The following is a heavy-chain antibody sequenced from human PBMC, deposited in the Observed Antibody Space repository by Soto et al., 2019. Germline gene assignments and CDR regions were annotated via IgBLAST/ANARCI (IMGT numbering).Heavy chain of an antibody. Sequence: QVQLVQSGAEVKKPGGSVKVSCKASGYTFTTYGITWVRQAPGQGLEWMGWISAYSGNTNYAQKLQGRLTVTTDTSTNTAYMDLRSLRSDDTAVYYCARVVKAGDYGDYGRYYFDYWGHGTLVTVSS. CDR3: ARVVKAGDYGDYGRYYFDY. CDR2: ISAYSGNT. J-gene: IGHJ4*01. CDR1: GYTFTTYG. V-gene: IGHV1-18*04. D-gene: IGHD4-17*01.